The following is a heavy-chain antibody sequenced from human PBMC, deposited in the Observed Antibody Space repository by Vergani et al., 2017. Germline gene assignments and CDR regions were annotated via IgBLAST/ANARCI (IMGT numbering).Heavy chain of an antibody. J-gene: IGHJ3*02. CDR1: GFTLIMHA. CDR2: LSASDRRT. Sequence: EVQLLESGGDLVQPGGSLRLSCAASGFTLIMHAMSWVRQAPGKGLEWVSTLSASDRRTHYADSVKGRFTISRDISKNTLFLHMNSLRPEDTAVYYCAKVGRSEGAGTFGAFDIWGQGTMVTVSS. D-gene: IGHD6-19*01. CDR3: AKVGRSEGAGTFGAFDI. V-gene: IGHV3-23*01.